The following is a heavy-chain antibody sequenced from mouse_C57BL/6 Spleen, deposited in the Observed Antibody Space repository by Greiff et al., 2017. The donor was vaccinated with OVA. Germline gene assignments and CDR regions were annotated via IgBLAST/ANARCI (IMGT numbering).Heavy chain of an antibody. J-gene: IGHJ4*01. CDR2: IYPGSGNT. CDR3: ARGLYYGYVDY. V-gene: IGHV1-66*01. Sequence: QVQLQQSGPELVKPGASVKISCKASRYSFTSYYIHWVKQRPGQGLEWIGWIYPGSGNTKYNEKFKGKATLTADTSSSTAYMQLSSLTSEDSAVYYCARGLYYGYVDYWGQGTSVTVSS. CDR1: RYSFTSYY. D-gene: IGHD2-2*01.